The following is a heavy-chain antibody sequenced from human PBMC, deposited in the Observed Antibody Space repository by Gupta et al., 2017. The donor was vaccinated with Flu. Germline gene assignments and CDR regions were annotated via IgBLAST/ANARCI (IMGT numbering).Heavy chain of an antibody. Sequence: EVQLVESGGGLVQPGGSLKLSCAASGFIFSGSVMHWVRQASGKGLEWVGRIRSKANKYATTYAVSVKGRCTISRDDSKNTAYLQMNSLKTEDTAVYYCTRSVNCGFVYWGQRTLVTGAS. J-gene: IGHJ4*02. V-gene: IGHV3-73*02. CDR3: TRSVNCGFVY. CDR1: GFIFSGSV. D-gene: IGHD7-27*01. CDR2: IRSKANKYAT.